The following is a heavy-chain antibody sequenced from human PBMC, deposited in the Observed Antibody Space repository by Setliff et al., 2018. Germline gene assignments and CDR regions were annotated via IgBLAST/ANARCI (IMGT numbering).Heavy chain of an antibody. Sequence: ASVKVSCKTSGYTFNSYGYSWVRQAPGQGLEWMGWISAYNGNTKFVQKFQGRVAMTTDTSTSTAFMELMSLRPDDTAFYYCGRVDAELILGNYIDYWGQGTLVTVSS. CDR1: GYTFNSYG. J-gene: IGHJ4*02. D-gene: IGHD2-15*01. CDR2: ISAYNGNT. CDR3: GRVDAELILGNYIDY. V-gene: IGHV1-18*01.